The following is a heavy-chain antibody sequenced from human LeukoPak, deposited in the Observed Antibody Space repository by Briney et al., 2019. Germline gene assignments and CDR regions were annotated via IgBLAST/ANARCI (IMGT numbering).Heavy chain of an antibody. V-gene: IGHV1-46*01. CDR2: INPSGGST. CDR3: ARDYGDYYFDY. J-gene: IGHJ4*02. CDR1: GYIFTSYY. D-gene: IGHD4-17*01. Sequence: ASVKVSCKASGYIFTSYYMHWVRQAPGQGLEWMGIINPSGGSTSYAQKFQGRVTMTRDTSTSTVYMELSSLRSEDTAVYYCARDYGDYYFDYWGQGTLVTVSS.